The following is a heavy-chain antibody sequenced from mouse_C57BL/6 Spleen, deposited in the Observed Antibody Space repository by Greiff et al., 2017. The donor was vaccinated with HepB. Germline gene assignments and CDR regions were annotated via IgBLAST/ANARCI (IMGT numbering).Heavy chain of an antibody. CDR2: INPNYGTT. V-gene: IGHV1-39*01. CDR3: ARSSLFITTVVAYYFDY. J-gene: IGHJ2*01. Sequence: EVKLMESGPELVKPGASVKISCKASGYSFTDYNMNWVKQSNGKSLEWIGVINPNYGTTSYNQKFKGKATLTVDQFSSTAYMQLNSLTSEDSAVYYCARSSLFITTVVAYYFDYWGQGTTLTVSS. D-gene: IGHD1-1*01. CDR1: GYSFTDYN.